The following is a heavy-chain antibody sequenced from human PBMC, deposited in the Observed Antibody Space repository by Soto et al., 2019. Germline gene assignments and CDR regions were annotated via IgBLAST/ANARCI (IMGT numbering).Heavy chain of an antibody. V-gene: IGHV4-31*03. J-gene: IGHJ5*02. CDR2: IYYSGST. Sequence: QVQLQESGPGLVKPSQTLSLTCTVSGGSISSGGYYWSWIRQRPGKGLEWIGYIYYSGSTYYNPSLKSRVTISVDTSKNQFSLKLSSVTAADTAVYYCARVRYCSGGSCYPRFDPWGQGTLVTVSS. D-gene: IGHD2-15*01. CDR1: GGSISSGGYY. CDR3: ARVRYCSGGSCYPRFDP.